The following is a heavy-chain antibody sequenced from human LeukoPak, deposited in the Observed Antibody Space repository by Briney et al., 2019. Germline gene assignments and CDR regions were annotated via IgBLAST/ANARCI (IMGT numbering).Heavy chain of an antibody. J-gene: IGHJ3*02. V-gene: IGHV3-48*03. CDR2: ISSSGSTI. D-gene: IGHD2-8*01. CDR1: GFTFSSYE. Sequence: GGSLRLSCAASGFTFSSYEMNWVRQAPGKGLEWVSYISSSGSTIYYADSVKGRFTISRDNAKNSLYLQMNSLRAEDTAVYYCARESTIGGDAFDIWGQGTMVTVSS. CDR3: ARESTIGGDAFDI.